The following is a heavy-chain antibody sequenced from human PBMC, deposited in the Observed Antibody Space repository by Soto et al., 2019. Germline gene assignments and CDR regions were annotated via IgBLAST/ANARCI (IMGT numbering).Heavy chain of an antibody. CDR1: GFTFSSYG. J-gene: IGHJ4*02. V-gene: IGHV3-30*18. D-gene: IGHD1-20*01. Sequence: QVQLVESGGGVVQPGRSLRLSCAASGFTFSSYGMHWVRQAPGKGLEWVAVISYDGSNKYYADSVKGRFTISRDNSKNTLYLQMNSLRAEDTAVYYCAKGGGYNWTLDYWGQGTRVTVSS. CDR3: AKGGGYNWTLDY. CDR2: ISYDGSNK.